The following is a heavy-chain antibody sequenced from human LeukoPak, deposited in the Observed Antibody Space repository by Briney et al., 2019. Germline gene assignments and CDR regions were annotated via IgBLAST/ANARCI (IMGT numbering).Heavy chain of an antibody. D-gene: IGHD3-22*01. J-gene: IGHJ4*02. Sequence: GGSLRLSCAASGFTFSSYAMSWVRQAPGKGLEWVSAISGSGRNTYYADSVKGRFTISRDNSKNTLYLQMNSLKAEDTAVYYCAKEGEGHITMMALLTRDLDYWGQGTLVTGSS. CDR1: GFTFSSYA. V-gene: IGHV3-23*01. CDR3: AKEGEGHITMMALLTRDLDY. CDR2: ISGSGRNT.